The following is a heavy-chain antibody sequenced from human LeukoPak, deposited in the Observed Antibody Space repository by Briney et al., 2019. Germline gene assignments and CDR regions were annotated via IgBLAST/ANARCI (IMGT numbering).Heavy chain of an antibody. J-gene: IGHJ3*02. CDR2: ISTSSTYI. CDR1: GFTFSSYS. V-gene: IGHV3-21*01. CDR3: ARHRSGGSQDDAFDI. D-gene: IGHD2-15*01. Sequence: GSLRLSCAASGFTFSSYSMNWVRQAPGKGLEWVSFISTSSTYIYYADSVKGRFTISRDNAKNSLYLQMSSLRAEDTAVYYCARHRSGGSQDDAFDIWGQGTMVTVSS.